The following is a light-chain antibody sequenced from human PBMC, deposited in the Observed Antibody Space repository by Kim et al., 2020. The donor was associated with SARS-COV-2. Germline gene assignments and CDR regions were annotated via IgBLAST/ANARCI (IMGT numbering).Light chain of an antibody. CDR3: QQYGSSPPYT. Sequence: ESVLTQSPGTLSLAPGERATLSCRASQTVNSNYLAWYQQKPGQAPRLLIYGASSRAPGIPDRFSGSGSGTDFTLTISRLQPEDFAVYYCQQYGSSPPYTFGQVTKLEI. V-gene: IGKV3-20*01. J-gene: IGKJ2*01. CDR2: GAS. CDR1: QTVNSNY.